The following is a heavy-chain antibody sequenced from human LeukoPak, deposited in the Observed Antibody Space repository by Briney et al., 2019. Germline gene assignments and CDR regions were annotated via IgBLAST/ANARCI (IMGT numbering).Heavy chain of an antibody. CDR1: GGSISPYY. J-gene: IGHJ3*02. V-gene: IGHV4-59*01. CDR2: IYYSGST. Sequence: PSETLSLTCSVSGGSISPYYWSWIRQPPGQGLEWIGYIYYSGSTNYKSSLKSRVTISVDTSNNQFSLKLSSVTAADTAVYYCARGGFLEWPRYDAFDIWGQGTMVTVSS. D-gene: IGHD3-3*01. CDR3: ARGGFLEWPRYDAFDI.